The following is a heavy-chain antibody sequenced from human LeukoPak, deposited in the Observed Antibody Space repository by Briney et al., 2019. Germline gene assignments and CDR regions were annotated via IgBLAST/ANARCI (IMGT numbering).Heavy chain of an antibody. CDR3: ARDPRGSRVYGMDV. CDR2: IIPIFGTA. D-gene: IGHD6-13*01. CDR1: GGTFISYA. V-gene: IGHV1-69*13. J-gene: IGHJ6*02. Sequence: ASVKVSCKASGGTFISYAISWVRQAPGQGLEWMGGIIPIFGTANYAQKFQGRVTITADESTSTAYMELSSLRSEDTAVYYCARDPRGSRVYGMDVWGQGTTVTVSS.